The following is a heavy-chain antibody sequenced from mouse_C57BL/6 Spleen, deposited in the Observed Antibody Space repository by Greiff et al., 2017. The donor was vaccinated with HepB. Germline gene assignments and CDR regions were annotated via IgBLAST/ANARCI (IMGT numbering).Heavy chain of an antibody. J-gene: IGHJ1*03. CDR2: INPNNGGT. CDR3: ARNYGSSFDV. V-gene: IGHV1-26*01. Sequence: EVQLQQSGPELVKPGASVKISCKASGYTFTDYYMNWVKQSHGKSLEWIGDINPNNGGTSYNQKFKGKATLTVDKSSSTAYMELRSLTSEDSAVYYCARNYGSSFDVWGTGTTVTVSS. CDR1: GYTFTDYY. D-gene: IGHD1-1*01.